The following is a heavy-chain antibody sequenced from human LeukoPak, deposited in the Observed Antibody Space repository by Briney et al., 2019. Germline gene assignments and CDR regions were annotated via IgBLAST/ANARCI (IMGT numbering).Heavy chain of an antibody. CDR3: AREVYSITWLNWFDP. Sequence: GGSLRLSCAASGFTFSDHYMDWVRQAPGKGLEWVGRTRKEGNSFTTQYAASVKGRFTISRDDSKNTLYLQMKSLKTEDTAVYYCAREVYSITWLNWFDPWGQGTLVTVAS. CDR2: TRKEGNSFTT. J-gene: IGHJ5*02. D-gene: IGHD6-13*01. CDR1: GFTFSDHY. V-gene: IGHV3-72*01.